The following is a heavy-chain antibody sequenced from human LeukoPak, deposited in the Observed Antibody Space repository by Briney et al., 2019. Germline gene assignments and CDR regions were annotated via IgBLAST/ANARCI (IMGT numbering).Heavy chain of an antibody. CDR1: GYTFTSYA. CDR2: INAGNGNT. J-gene: IGHJ5*02. D-gene: IGHD2-15*01. Sequence: ASVKVSCKTTGYTFTSYAIHWVREAPGQKLEWIGWINAGNGNTKYSQEFQGRVTITRDTSASTAYMELSSLRSEDMAVYYCARGDCSGGSCYTSWGQGTLVTVSS. CDR3: ARGDCSGGSCYTS. V-gene: IGHV1-3*03.